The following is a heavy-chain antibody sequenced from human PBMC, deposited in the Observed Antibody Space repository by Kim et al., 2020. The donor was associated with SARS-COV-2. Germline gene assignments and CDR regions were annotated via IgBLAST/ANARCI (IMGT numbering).Heavy chain of an antibody. Sequence: GESLKISCKGSGYSFTSYWISWVRQMPGKGLEWMGRIDPSDSYTNYSPSFQGHVTISADKSISTAYLQWSSLKASDTAMYYCARQTKQLVRVYGMDVWGQGTTVTVSS. V-gene: IGHV5-10-1*01. D-gene: IGHD6-6*01. CDR1: GYSFTSYW. CDR2: IDPSDSYT. J-gene: IGHJ6*02. CDR3: ARQTKQLVRVYGMDV.